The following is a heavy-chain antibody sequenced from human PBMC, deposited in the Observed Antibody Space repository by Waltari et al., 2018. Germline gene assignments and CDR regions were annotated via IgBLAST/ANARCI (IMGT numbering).Heavy chain of an antibody. Sequence: QVQLQQWGAGLLKPSETLSLTCAVYGGSFSGYYWSWIRQPPGKGLEWIGEINHSGSTNTNPSLKSRVTISVDTSKNQFSLKLSSVTAADTAVYYCATYYYGSGSLNYWGQGTLVTVSS. CDR2: INHSGST. D-gene: IGHD3-10*01. CDR3: ATYYYGSGSLNY. V-gene: IGHV4-34*01. CDR1: GGSFSGYY. J-gene: IGHJ4*02.